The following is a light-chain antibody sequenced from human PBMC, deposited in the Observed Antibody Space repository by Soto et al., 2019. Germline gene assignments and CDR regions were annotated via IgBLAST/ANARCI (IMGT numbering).Light chain of an antibody. V-gene: IGLV1-44*01. CDR1: SSNIGSNT. CDR3: AAWYYSLNAYV. CDR2: SNN. J-gene: IGLJ1*01. Sequence: QSVLTQPPSASGTPGQRVTISCSGSSSNIGSNTVNWYQQLPGTTPNVLIYSNNHRPSGVPDRFSGSKSDTSAALPISGRQSEDDADYYCAAWYYSLNAYVFGIGTKLTVL.